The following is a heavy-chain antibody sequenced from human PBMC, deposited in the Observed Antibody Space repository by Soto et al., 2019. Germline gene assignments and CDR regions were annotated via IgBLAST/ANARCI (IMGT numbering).Heavy chain of an antibody. D-gene: IGHD2-21*02. J-gene: IGHJ3*02. Sequence: PSETLSLTCTVSCGSISSYYWSWIRQPAGKGLEWIGRIYTSGSTNYNPSLKSRVTMSVDTSKNQFSLKLSSVTAADTAVYYCARGGEGKVTAIPSDAFDIWGQGTMVTVSS. CDR1: CGSISSYY. V-gene: IGHV4-4*07. CDR3: ARGGEGKVTAIPSDAFDI. CDR2: IYTSGST.